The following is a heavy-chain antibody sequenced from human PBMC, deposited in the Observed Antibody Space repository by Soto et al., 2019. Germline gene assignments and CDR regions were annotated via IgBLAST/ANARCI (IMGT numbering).Heavy chain of an antibody. CDR1: GGSINSGGYY. CDR3: ARAQTIFGIITVFDY. V-gene: IGHV4-31*03. CDR2: IYYSGST. J-gene: IGHJ4*02. Sequence: PSETLSLTCSVSGGSINSGGYYWSWIRQHPGKGLEWIGYIYYSGSTYYNPSLKSRVTISIDTSKNQFSLKRSSVTAADTAVYYCARAQTIFGIITVFDYWGQGTLVTVSS. D-gene: IGHD3-3*01.